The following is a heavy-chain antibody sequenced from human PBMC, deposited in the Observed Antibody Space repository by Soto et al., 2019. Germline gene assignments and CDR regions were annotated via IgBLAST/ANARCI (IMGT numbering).Heavy chain of an antibody. CDR1: GFTFSSYG. V-gene: IGHV3-30*18. Sequence: QVQLVESGGGMVQPGRSLRLSCAASGFTFSSYGMHWVRQAPGKGLEWVAVISYDGSNKYYADSVKGRFTISRDNSKNTLYLQMNSLRAEDTAVYYCAKDKMDTAMVTYYYGMDVWGQGTTVTVSS. D-gene: IGHD5-18*01. J-gene: IGHJ6*02. CDR2: ISYDGSNK. CDR3: AKDKMDTAMVTYYYGMDV.